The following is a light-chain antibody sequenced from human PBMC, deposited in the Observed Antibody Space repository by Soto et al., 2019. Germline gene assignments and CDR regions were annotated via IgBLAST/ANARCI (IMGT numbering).Light chain of an antibody. CDR2: DAS. CDR1: QSVGRY. Sequence: EILFTHSPALLSFSPGERAPLSCRASQSVGRYLVWYQQKPGQAPSLLIYDASNRATGVPARFSGSGSGTDFTLTISSLESEDFAVYYCQHRNNWPWTLGQGTKVDIK. J-gene: IGKJ1*01. CDR3: QHRNNWPWT. V-gene: IGKV3-11*01.